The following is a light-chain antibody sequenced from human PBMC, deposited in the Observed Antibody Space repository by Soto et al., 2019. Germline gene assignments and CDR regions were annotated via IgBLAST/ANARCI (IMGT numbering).Light chain of an antibody. CDR2: DES. Sequence: EIVLTQSPGTLSLSPGERATLSCRASQSVSSYLAWYQQKPGQAPRLLIYDESSRATGIPARFSGSGSGSGTDFTLTISSLEPEDFAVYYCQQRWVFPITFGQGTRLEIK. CDR1: QSVSSY. V-gene: IGKV3-11*01. J-gene: IGKJ5*01. CDR3: QQRWVFPIT.